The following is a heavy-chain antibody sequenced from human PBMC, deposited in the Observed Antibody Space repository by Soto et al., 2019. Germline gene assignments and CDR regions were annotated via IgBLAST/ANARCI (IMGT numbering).Heavy chain of an antibody. J-gene: IGHJ5*02. CDR1: GFSLSTSGVG. CDR2: IYWDDDK. Sequence: QITLKESGPTLVKPTQTLTLTCTFSGFSLSTSGVGVGWIRQSPGKALEWLALIYWDDDKRYSPSLKTRLTITKDTSKNQVVLTMTNMDPVGTATYYCAHRMTTVTTAGFDPWGQGTLVTVSS. V-gene: IGHV2-5*02. CDR3: AHRMTTVTTAGFDP. D-gene: IGHD4-17*01.